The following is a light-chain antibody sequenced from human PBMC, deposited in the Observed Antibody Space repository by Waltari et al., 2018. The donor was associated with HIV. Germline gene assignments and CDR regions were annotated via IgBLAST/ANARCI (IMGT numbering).Light chain of an antibody. CDR2: DSR. CDR3: QSYDNNLSVWM. CDR1: SSNTGAGYD. Sequence: QSVLTQPRSLSVAPGQRVTISRTGSSSNTGAGYDVHWYQQLPGKDPKLRSYDSRARPSGVRDRFSGSKSGTSASLAITGLQAEDEADYYCQSYDNNLSVWMFGGGTKLTVL. J-gene: IGLJ3*02. V-gene: IGLV1-40*01.